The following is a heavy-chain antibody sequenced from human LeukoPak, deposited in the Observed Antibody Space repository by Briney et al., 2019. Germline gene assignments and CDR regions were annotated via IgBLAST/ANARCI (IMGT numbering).Heavy chain of an antibody. CDR3: AREGQDIVVVVAATLDY. CDR2: ISYDGSNK. CDR1: GFTFSSYA. D-gene: IGHD2-15*01. Sequence: GGSLRLSCAASGFTFSSYAMHWVRQAPGKGLEWVAVISYDGSNKYYADSVKGRFTISRVNSKNTLNLQMNRLRTEDTAVYYCAREGQDIVVVVAATLDYWGQGTLVTVSS. J-gene: IGHJ4*02. V-gene: IGHV3-30*01.